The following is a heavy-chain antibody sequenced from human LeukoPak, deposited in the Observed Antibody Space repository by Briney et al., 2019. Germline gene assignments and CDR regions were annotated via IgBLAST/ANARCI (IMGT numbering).Heavy chain of an antibody. Sequence: PSETLSLTCTVSGGSISSYYWSWIRQPPGKGLEWIGEINHSGSTNYNPSLKSRVTISVDTSKNQFSLKLSSVTAADTAVYYCARGPPPHYDFWSGYYRTYNWFDPWGQGTLVTVSS. D-gene: IGHD3-3*01. J-gene: IGHJ5*02. CDR3: ARGPPPHYDFWSGYYRTYNWFDP. CDR1: GGSISSYY. V-gene: IGHV4-34*01. CDR2: INHSGST.